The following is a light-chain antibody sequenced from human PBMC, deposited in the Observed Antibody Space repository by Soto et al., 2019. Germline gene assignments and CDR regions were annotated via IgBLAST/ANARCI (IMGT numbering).Light chain of an antibody. J-gene: IGLJ1*01. Sequence: QSVLTQPASVSASPGQSITISCTGTSSDVGGHNYVSWYQQHPGKAPKLMIYEVTNRPSGVSNRFSGSKSGNTASLTISGLQAEDEADYYCSSYPSINTRVFGTGPKLTVL. CDR2: EVT. CDR1: SSDVGGHNY. V-gene: IGLV2-14*01. CDR3: SSYPSINTRV.